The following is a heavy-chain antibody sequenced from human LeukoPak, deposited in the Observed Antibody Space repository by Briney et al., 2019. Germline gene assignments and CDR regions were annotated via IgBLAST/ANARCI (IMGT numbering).Heavy chain of an antibody. CDR3: ARWSLGSSGTNWFDP. V-gene: IGHV1-69*02. D-gene: IGHD6-19*01. CDR2: IIPILGIA. J-gene: IGHJ5*02. Sequence: GASVKVSCKASGGTFSSCTISWVRQAPGQGLEWMGRIIPILGIANYAQKFQGRVTITADKSTSTAYMELSSLRSEDTAVYYCARWSLGSSGTNWFDPWGQGTLVTVSS. CDR1: GGTFSSCT.